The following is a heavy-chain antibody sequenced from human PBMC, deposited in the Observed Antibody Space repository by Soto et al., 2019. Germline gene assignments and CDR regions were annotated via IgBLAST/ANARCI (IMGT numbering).Heavy chain of an antibody. J-gene: IGHJ4*02. V-gene: IGHV3-23*01. D-gene: IGHD3-10*01. Sequence: GGSLRLSCAASGFTFSTYAMSWVRQAPGKGLEWVSGMSGSGGSTYYADSVKGRFTISRDNSKNTLYLQMNSLRAEDTAVYYCMNLYSYGSGSYYRWGQGTLVTVSS. CDR1: GFTFSTYA. CDR3: MNLYSYGSGSYYR. CDR2: MSGSGGST.